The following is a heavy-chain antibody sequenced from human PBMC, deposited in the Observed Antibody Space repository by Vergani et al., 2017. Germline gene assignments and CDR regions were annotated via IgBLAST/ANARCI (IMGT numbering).Heavy chain of an antibody. Sequence: QVQLVESGGGVVQPGRSLRLSCAAPGFTFSSYGMHWVRQAPGKGLEWVAVISYDGSNKYYADSVKGRFTISIDNSKNTLYLQMNSLRAEDTAVYYCAKDMFQLWSRFPFDYWGQGTLVTVSS. V-gene: IGHV3-30*18. CDR1: GFTFSSYG. D-gene: IGHD5-18*01. J-gene: IGHJ4*02. CDR3: AKDMFQLWSRFPFDY. CDR2: ISYDGSNK.